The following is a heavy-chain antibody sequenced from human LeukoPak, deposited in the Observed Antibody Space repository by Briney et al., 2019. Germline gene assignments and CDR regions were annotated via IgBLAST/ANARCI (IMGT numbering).Heavy chain of an antibody. CDR1: GYTFTSYD. D-gene: IGHD5-18*01. J-gene: IGHJ6*02. CDR2: MNPNSGNT. CDR3: ARGPLAVQLWLPEVTRYYYGMDV. Sequence: ASVKVSCKASGYTFTSYDINWVRQATGQGLEWMGWMNPNSGNTGYAQKFQGRVTMTRNTSISTAYMELSSLRSEDTAVYYCARGPLAVQLWLPEVTRYYYGMDVWGQGTTVTVSS. V-gene: IGHV1-8*01.